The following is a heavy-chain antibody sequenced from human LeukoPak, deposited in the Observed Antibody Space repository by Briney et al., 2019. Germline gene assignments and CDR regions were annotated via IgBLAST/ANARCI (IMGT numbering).Heavy chain of an antibody. J-gene: IGHJ4*02. CDR1: GYTFTSYD. CDR3: ARVSCSGGSCYQGY. CDR2: MNPNSGNT. D-gene: IGHD2-15*01. Sequence: ASVKVSCKASGYTFTSYDINWVRQATGQGLEWMGWMNPNSGNTGYAQKFQGRVTMTRNTSISTAYMELSSLRSEDTAVYYCARVSCSGGSCYQGYWGQGTLVTVSP. V-gene: IGHV1-8*01.